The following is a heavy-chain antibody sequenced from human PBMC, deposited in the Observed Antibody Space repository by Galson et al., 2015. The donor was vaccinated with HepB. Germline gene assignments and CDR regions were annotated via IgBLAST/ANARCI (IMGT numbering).Heavy chain of an antibody. Sequence: SLRLSCAVSGFPLSSYAMSWVRQAPGKGLEWVATTSTSGASTYYGDSVKGRFTISRDNSKNTLYLQMNSLRAEDTAVYYCAKDPPHTYDFRSYYYFSVDIWGQGTTVTVSS. D-gene: IGHD3-3*01. CDR3: AKDPPHTYDFRSYYYFSVDI. CDR1: GFPLSSYA. J-gene: IGHJ6*02. CDR2: TSTSGAST. V-gene: IGHV3-23*01.